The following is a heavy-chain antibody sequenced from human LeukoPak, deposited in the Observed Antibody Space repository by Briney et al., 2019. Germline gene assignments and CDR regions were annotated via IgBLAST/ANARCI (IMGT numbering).Heavy chain of an antibody. D-gene: IGHD4-23*01. J-gene: IGHJ4*02. CDR1: GFPFSTYA. CDR3: AKGATPFDYGGNSVY. CDR2: ITGSDSST. V-gene: IGHV3-23*01. Sequence: PGGSLRLSCAASGFPFSTYAMSWVRQAPGKGLEWVSGITGSDSSTYYAGSVRGRFTISRDNSKNTLYLQMNSLRGDDTAVYYCAKGATPFDYGGNSVYWGQGTLVTVSS.